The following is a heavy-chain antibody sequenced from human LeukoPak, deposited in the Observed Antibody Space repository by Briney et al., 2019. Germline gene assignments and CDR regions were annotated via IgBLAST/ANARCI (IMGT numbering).Heavy chain of an antibody. V-gene: IGHV3-48*04. Sequence: GGSLRLSRAASGFTFSSYSMNWVRQAPGKGLEWISYISGSGSTIYYAASVKGRFTISRDNAKNSLYLQMTSLRAEDTATYYCARDPGSGNTNGYMDVWGKGTTVIVSS. CDR1: GFTFSSYS. CDR3: ARDPGSGNTNGYMDV. J-gene: IGHJ6*03. CDR2: ISGSGSTI. D-gene: IGHD2-15*01.